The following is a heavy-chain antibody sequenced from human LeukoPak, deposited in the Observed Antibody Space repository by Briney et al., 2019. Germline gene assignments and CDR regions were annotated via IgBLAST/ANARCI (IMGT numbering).Heavy chain of an antibody. D-gene: IGHD1-1*01. J-gene: IGHJ5*02. Sequence: SVKVSCKASGGTFSSYAISWVRQAPGQGLEWMGGIIPIFGTANYAQKFQGRVTITADESTSTAYMELSSLRSEDTAVYYCARVGRWGGKNWFDHWGQGTLVTVSS. CDR1: GGTFSSYA. CDR3: ARVGRWGGKNWFDH. CDR2: IIPIFGTA. V-gene: IGHV1-69*13.